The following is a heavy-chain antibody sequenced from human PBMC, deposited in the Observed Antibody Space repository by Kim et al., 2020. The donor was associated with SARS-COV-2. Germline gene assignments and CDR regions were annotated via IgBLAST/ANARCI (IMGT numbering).Heavy chain of an antibody. V-gene: IGHV1-69*13. CDR3: ARIPFGVVVPAAMDWFDP. CDR1: GGTFSSYA. Sequence: SVKVSCKASGGTFSSYAISWVRQAPGQGLEWMGGIIPIFGTANYAQKFQDRVTITADESTSTAYMELSSLRSEDTAVYYCARIPFGVVVPAAMDWFDPWGQGTLVTVSS. D-gene: IGHD2-2*01. J-gene: IGHJ5*02. CDR2: IIPIFGTA.